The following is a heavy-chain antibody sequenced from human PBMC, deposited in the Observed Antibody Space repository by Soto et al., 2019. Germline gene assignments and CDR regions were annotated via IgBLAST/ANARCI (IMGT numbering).Heavy chain of an antibody. J-gene: IGHJ6*02. CDR2: ITSSSDYT. V-gene: IGHV3-11*05. Sequence: QVHLVEFGGGLVRPGGSLRLSCAASGFTFSDYYMSWIRQAPGKGLEWVSYITSSSDYTNYADSVKGRFTISRDNAKNSLYLQMNSLRAEDTAVYYCAREYYYGMDVWGQGTTVTVSS. CDR3: AREYYYGMDV. CDR1: GFTFSDYY.